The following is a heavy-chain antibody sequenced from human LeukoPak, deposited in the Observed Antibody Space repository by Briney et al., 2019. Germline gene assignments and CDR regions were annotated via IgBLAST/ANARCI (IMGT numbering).Heavy chain of an antibody. D-gene: IGHD4-23*01. CDR3: ARHKATVVFSYYFDY. Sequence: PETLSLTCAVYGGSFSGYYWSWIRQPPGKGLEWIGEINHSGSTNYNPSLKSRVTISVDTSKNQFSLKLSSVTAADTAVYYCARHKATVVFSYYFDYWGQGTLVTVSS. CDR1: GGSFSGYY. CDR2: INHSGST. J-gene: IGHJ4*02. V-gene: IGHV4-34*01.